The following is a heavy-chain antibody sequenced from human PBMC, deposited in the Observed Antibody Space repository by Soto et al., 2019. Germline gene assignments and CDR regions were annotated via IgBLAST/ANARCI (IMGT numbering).Heavy chain of an antibody. CDR3: ARDRLEYDFWSGYYPTYYYYYGMDV. D-gene: IGHD3-3*01. CDR1: GGSVSSGSYY. CDR2: IYYSGST. V-gene: IGHV4-61*01. Sequence: SETLSLTFTVSGGSVSSGSYYWSWIRQPPGKGLEWIGYIYYSGSTNYNPSLKSRVTISVDTSKNQFSLKLSSVTAADTAVYYCARDRLEYDFWSGYYPTYYYYYGMDVWGQGTTVTV. J-gene: IGHJ6*02.